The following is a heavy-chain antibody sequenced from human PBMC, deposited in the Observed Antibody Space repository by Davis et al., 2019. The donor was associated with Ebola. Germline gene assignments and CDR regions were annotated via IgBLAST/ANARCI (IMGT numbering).Heavy chain of an antibody. J-gene: IGHJ3*02. CDR2: IGANGDSP. D-gene: IGHD2-21*02. CDR1: GFTFSAYA. Sequence: PGGSLRLSCAASGFTFSAYAMMWVRQAPGRGLEWVSFIGANGDSPFYADFVRGRFTISRDNSKNTLFLHMESLRADETAVYYCAKWSPYGETAGALDIWGQGTMVTVSS. V-gene: IGHV3-23*01. CDR3: AKWSPYGETAGALDI.